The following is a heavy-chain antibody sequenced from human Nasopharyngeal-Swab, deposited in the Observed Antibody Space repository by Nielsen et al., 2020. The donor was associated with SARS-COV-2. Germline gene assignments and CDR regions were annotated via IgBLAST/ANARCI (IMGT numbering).Heavy chain of an antibody. CDR2: IYYNGLT. Sequence: PGKGLEWIATIYYNGLTYYDPSLESRLTISIDTSKNQFSMKLSSVTAADTAVYYCATTPPSPIQGGPHTYFDYWGQGTLVTVSS. V-gene: IGHV4-39*07. J-gene: IGHJ4*02. CDR3: ATTPPSPIQGGPHTYFDY. D-gene: IGHD5-18*01.